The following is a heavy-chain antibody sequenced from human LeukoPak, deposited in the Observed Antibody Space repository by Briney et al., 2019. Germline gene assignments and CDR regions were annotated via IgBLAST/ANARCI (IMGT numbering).Heavy chain of an antibody. CDR3: AKEQRIRHCSEGVCMEGYYFDY. Sequence: GGSLILSCTGSGFNFNMFAMNWVRQAPGQGLEWVSGLSRGGGTTNYADSVKGRFTISRDKSKNMVFLQMNSLRPEDTAVYYCAKEQRIRHCSEGVCMEGYYFDYWGQGSLVTVS. CDR1: GFNFNMFA. V-gene: IGHV3-23*01. D-gene: IGHD2-8*01. J-gene: IGHJ4*02. CDR2: LSRGGGTT.